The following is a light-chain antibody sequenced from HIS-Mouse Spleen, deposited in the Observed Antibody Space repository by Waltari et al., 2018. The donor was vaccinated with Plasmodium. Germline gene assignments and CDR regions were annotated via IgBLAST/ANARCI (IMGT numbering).Light chain of an antibody. J-gene: IGKJ1*01. CDR3: QQYNSYSWT. Sequence: DIQMTQSPSTLSASVGDRVTITCRASQSISSRLAWYQQKPWKAPKLLIYKASSLESGVPSRFSGSGSGTEFTLTIRSLQPDDFATYYCQQYNSYSWTFGQGTKVEIK. V-gene: IGKV1-5*03. CDR2: KAS. CDR1: QSISSR.